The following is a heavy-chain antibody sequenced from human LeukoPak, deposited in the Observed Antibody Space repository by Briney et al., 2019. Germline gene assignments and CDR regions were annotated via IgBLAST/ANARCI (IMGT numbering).Heavy chain of an antibody. Sequence: PGGSLRLSCAASGFTFSNYAMSWVRQAPGKGLEWVSVIYSGGSTYYADSVKGRFTISRDNSKNTLYLQMNSLRAEDTAVYYCASTQQLASWGQGTLVTVSS. D-gene: IGHD6-13*01. V-gene: IGHV3-53*01. J-gene: IGHJ5*02. CDR2: IYSGGST. CDR1: GFTFSNYA. CDR3: ASTQQLAS.